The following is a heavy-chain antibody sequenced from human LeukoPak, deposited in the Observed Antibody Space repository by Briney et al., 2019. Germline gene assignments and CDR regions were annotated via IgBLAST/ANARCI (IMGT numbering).Heavy chain of an antibody. J-gene: IGHJ3*02. CDR1: GYTFTSYG. D-gene: IGHD1-26*01. CDR3: ARDRIVGVRDAFDI. CDR2: ISDYNGNT. Sequence: ASVKVSCKASGYTFTSYGISWMRQAPGQGLEWMGWISDYNGNTKYAQKHQGRVTMTTDTSTSTAYMELRSLRSDDTAVYYCARDRIVGVRDAFDIWGQGTMVTVSS. V-gene: IGHV1-18*01.